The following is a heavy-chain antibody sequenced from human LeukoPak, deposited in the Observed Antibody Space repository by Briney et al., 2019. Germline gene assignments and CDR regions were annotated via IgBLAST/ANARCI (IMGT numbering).Heavy chain of an antibody. Sequence: GGSLRLSCAASGFTFSSYAMSWVRQAPGKGLEWISAISGSGGSTYYADSVKGRFTISRDNAKNSLYLQMNSLRAEDTAVYYCARDYYGSGSYFDYWGQGTLVTVSS. J-gene: IGHJ4*02. V-gene: IGHV3-23*01. CDR2: ISGSGGST. D-gene: IGHD3-10*01. CDR3: ARDYYGSGSYFDY. CDR1: GFTFSSYA.